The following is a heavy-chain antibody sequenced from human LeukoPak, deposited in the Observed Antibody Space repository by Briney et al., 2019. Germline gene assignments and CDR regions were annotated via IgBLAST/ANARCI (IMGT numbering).Heavy chain of an antibody. V-gene: IGHV4-39*02. CDR2: IYYNGDT. D-gene: IGHD4-17*01. CDR3: ARLLYDFGDHYIDF. J-gene: IGHJ4*02. Sequence: KASETLSLTCSVSGGSIRNKSYYWAWIRQPPGKGLEWIGNIYYNGDTHTNASLKSRVTQSVETFRNHFSLKLRSATAADTAVYYCARLLYDFGDHYIDFWGQGTLVTVSS. CDR1: GGSIRNKSYY.